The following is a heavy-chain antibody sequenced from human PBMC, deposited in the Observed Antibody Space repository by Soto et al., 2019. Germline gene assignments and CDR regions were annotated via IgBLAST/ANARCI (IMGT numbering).Heavy chain of an antibody. J-gene: IGHJ6*02. V-gene: IGHV3-30*18. CDR3: AKPYGAAFNYYYAMDV. CDR1: GFTFSSYG. Sequence: QVQLVESGGGVVQPGRSLRLSCATSGFTFSSYGMHWVRQAPGKGLEWVAVISYDERTKYYADSVKGRLTISRDNSKDKVYQQMDSLRVEDTAVYYCAKPYGAAFNYYYAMDVWGQGTPVTVSS. CDR2: ISYDERTK. D-gene: IGHD3-10*01.